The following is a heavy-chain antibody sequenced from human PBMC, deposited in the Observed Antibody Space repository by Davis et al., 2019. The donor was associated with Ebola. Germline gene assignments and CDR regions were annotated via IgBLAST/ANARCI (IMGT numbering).Heavy chain of an antibody. J-gene: IGHJ5*02. D-gene: IGHD6-13*01. CDR2: IYHSGST. CDR3: ARGDSSSWIIRGRFDP. Sequence: SETLSLTCAVSGGSISSSNWWSWVRQPPGKGLEWIGEIYHSGSTNYNPSLKSRVTISVDTSKNQFSLKLSSVTAADTAVYYCARGDSSSWIIRGRFDPWGQGTLVTVSS. V-gene: IGHV4-4*02. CDR1: GGSISSSNW.